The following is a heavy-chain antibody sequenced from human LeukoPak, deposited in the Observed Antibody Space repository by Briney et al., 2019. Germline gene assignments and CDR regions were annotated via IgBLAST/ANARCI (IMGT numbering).Heavy chain of an antibody. J-gene: IGHJ4*02. Sequence: GGSLRLSCAASGFTFSSYGMHWVRQAPGKGLEWVAVIWYDGSNKYYADSVKGRFTISRDNSKNTLYLQMNSLRAEDTAVYYCAKDFLEMAYYFDYWGQGTLVTVSS. CDR2: IWYDGSNK. CDR1: GFTFSSYG. CDR3: AKDFLEMAYYFDY. V-gene: IGHV3-33*06. D-gene: IGHD5-24*01.